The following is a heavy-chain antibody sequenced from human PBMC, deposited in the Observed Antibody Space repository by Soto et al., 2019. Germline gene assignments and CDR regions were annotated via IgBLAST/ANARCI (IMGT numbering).Heavy chain of an antibody. J-gene: IGHJ3*02. V-gene: IGHV6-1*01. CDR1: GDSVSSNSAA. Sequence: SQTLSLTCAISGDSVSSNSAAWNWIRQSPSRGLEWLGRTYYRSKWYNDYAVSVKSRITINPDTSKNQFSLQLNSVTPEDTAVYYCARDNADYRSSVFDAFDIWGQGTMVTVSS. CDR3: ARDNADYRSSVFDAFDI. CDR2: TYYRSKWYN. D-gene: IGHD4-4*01.